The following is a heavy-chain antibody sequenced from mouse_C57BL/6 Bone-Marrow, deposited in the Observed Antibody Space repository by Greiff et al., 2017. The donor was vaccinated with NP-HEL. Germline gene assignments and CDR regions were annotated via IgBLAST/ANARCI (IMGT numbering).Heavy chain of an antibody. V-gene: IGHV5-4*01. D-gene: IGHD1-1*01. CDR3: ASRTTTVVAPGFAY. CDR1: GFTFSSYA. Sequence: EVQLQESGGGLVKPGGSLKLSCAASGFTFSSYAMSWVRQTPEKRLEWVATISDGGSYTYYPDNVKGRFTISRDNAKNNLYLQMSHLKSEDTAMYYCASRTTTVVAPGFAYWAKGLWSLSLQ. J-gene: IGHJ3*01. CDR2: ISDGGSYT.